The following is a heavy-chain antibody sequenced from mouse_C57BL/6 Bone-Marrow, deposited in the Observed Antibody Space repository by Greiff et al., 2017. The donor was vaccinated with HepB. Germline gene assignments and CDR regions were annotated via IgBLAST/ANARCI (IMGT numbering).Heavy chain of an antibody. D-gene: IGHD1-1*01. Sequence: EVQGVESGGGLVQSGRSLRLSCATSGFTFSDFYMEWVRQAPGKGLEWIAASRNKANDYTTEYSASVKGRFIVSRDTSQSILYLQMNALRAEDTAIYYGAREGSGSSLYGYFDVWGTGTPVTVSS. V-gene: IGHV7-1*01. CDR1: GFTFSDFY. J-gene: IGHJ1*03. CDR2: SRNKANDYTT. CDR3: AREGSGSSLYGYFDV.